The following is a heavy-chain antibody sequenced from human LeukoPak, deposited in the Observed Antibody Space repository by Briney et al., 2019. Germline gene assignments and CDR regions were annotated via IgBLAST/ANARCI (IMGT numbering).Heavy chain of an antibody. J-gene: IGHJ4*02. CDR2: INSDGSWT. V-gene: IGHV3-74*01. D-gene: IGHD2/OR15-2a*01. Sequence: GGSLRLSCVASGNYWMHWVRQAPGKGLVWISHINSDGSWTSYADSVKGRFTISKDNAKNTVYLQMNSLRAEDTAVYYCVSFYETYWGRGTLVTVSS. CDR3: VSFYETY. CDR1: GNYW.